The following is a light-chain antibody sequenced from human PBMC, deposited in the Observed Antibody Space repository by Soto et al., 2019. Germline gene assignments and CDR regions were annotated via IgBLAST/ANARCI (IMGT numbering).Light chain of an antibody. CDR2: GAS. CDR1: QSIGTY. Sequence: MTQSPLSLPVTLGQPASISCRSSQSIGTYLQWFQQKPGKAPNLLIYGASNMHTGVPSRFSGSGSGTDFTLTISGLQPEDFATYYCQQTYNHISFGGGTKVDI. J-gene: IGKJ4*01. CDR3: QQTYNHIS. V-gene: IGKV1-39*01.